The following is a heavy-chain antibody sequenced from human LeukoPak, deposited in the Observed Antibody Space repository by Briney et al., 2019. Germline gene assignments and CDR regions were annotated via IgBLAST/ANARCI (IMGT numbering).Heavy chain of an antibody. CDR2: ISSSSSYI. J-gene: IGHJ6*03. D-gene: IGHD3-3*01. CDR1: GFTFSSYS. V-gene: IGHV3-21*01. CDR3: ARAPPEGESITIFGVVHYYYYYYMDV. Sequence: GGSLRLSCAASGFTFSSYSMNWVRQAPGKGLEWVSSISSSSSYIYYADSVKGRFTISRDNAKNSLYLQMNSLRAEDTAVYYCARAPPEGESITIFGVVHYYYYYYMDVWGKGTTVTVSS.